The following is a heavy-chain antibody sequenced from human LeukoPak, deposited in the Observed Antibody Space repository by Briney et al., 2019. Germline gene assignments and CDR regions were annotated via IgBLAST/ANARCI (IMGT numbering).Heavy chain of an antibody. Sequence: PGGSLRLSCAASGFTFDDYAMYWVRQAPGKGLEWVSGISWNSGSIGYADSVKGRFTISRDNAKNSLYLQMNSLRAEDTALYYCAKDLSDNGIDYWGQGTLVTVSS. CDR1: GFTFDDYA. CDR2: ISWNSGSI. J-gene: IGHJ4*02. D-gene: IGHD2-8*01. V-gene: IGHV3-9*01. CDR3: AKDLSDNGIDY.